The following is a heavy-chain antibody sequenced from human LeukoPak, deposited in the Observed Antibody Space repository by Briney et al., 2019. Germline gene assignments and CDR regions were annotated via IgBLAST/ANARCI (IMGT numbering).Heavy chain of an antibody. CDR3: AKETSSSFDY. D-gene: IGHD6-6*01. CDR2: ISNSGGST. Sequence: GGSLRLSCAASGFTFSSYAMNWVRQAPGKGLEWVSGISNSGGSTYYADSVKGRFTISRDNSKNTLYLQMNSLRAEDTAVYYCAKETSSSFDYWGQGTLVTVSS. V-gene: IGHV3-23*01. CDR1: GFTFSSYA. J-gene: IGHJ4*02.